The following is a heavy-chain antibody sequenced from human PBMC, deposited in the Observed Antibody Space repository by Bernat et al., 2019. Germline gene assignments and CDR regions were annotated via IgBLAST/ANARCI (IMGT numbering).Heavy chain of an antibody. J-gene: IGHJ4*02. CDR2: IRYDGSNK. D-gene: IGHD5-18*01. V-gene: IGHV3-30*02. CDR3: AKDRGRGYTYGVGGDDY. Sequence: QVQLVESGGGVVQPGGSLRLSCATSGFTFSNYGMHWVRQAPGKGLEWVAFIRYDGSNKNHADSVKGRFTISRDNSKNTLFLQMNSVRVEDTAVYFCAKDRGRGYTYGVGGDDYWGQGTLVTVSS. CDR1: GFTFSNYG.